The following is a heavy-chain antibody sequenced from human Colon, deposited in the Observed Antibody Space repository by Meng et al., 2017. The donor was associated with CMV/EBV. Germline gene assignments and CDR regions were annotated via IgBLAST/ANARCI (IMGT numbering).Heavy chain of an antibody. D-gene: IGHD3-3*01. CDR3: ARELESGGLDY. CDR1: GFTFSVYY. J-gene: IGHJ4*02. Sequence: CKASGFTFSVYYIHWVRQAPGQGLEWVGRINPISGGTTYAQKFKGRVTLTRDTSISTDYMEVGSLTSDDTAVYFCARELESGGLDYWGQGTLVTVSS. CDR2: INPISGGT. V-gene: IGHV1-2*06.